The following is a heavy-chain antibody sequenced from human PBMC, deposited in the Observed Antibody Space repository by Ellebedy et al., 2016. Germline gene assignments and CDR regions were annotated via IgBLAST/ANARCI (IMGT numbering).Heavy chain of an antibody. CDR1: GGTFSSYA. J-gene: IGHJ5*02. CDR2: IIPIVGIA. D-gene: IGHD3-10*01. CDR3: ARGQYGSGTYYKGVTWFDP. Sequence: ASVKVSCKASGGTFSSYAISWVRQAPGQGLEWMGRIIPIVGIAIYAQKFQGRVTITADKSTSTAYMELSSLRSEDTGVYYCARGQYGSGTYYKGVTWFDPWGQGTLVTVSS. V-gene: IGHV1-69*04.